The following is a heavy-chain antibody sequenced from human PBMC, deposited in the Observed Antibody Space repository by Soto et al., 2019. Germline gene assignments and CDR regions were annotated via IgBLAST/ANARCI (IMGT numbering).Heavy chain of an antibody. V-gene: IGHV3-23*01. Sequence: GGSLSLSCATSGFIFRIYDMSWVRQAPGKGLEWVSGISPTGGTTYYADSVKGRFTISRDNSKDTLYLQMSSLRAEDAAVYYCAKVHSGWSIRGYLDTWGQGTMVTV. CDR3: AKVHSGWSIRGYLDT. J-gene: IGHJ4*02. CDR2: ISPTGGTT. D-gene: IGHD6-19*01. CDR1: GFIFRIYD.